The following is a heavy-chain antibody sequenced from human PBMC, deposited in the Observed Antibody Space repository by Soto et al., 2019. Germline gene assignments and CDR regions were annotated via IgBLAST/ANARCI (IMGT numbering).Heavy chain of an antibody. J-gene: IGHJ6*02. Sequence: ASVKVSCKASGGTFSSYAISWVRQAPGQGLEWMGGIIPIFGTANYAQKFQGRVTITADESTSTAYMELSSLRSEDTAVYYCARDQGITTFGVYSMYYNGMDVWGPGTTVTVSS. CDR3: ARDQGITTFGVYSMYYNGMDV. CDR1: GGTFSSYA. CDR2: IIPIFGTA. D-gene: IGHD3-3*01. V-gene: IGHV1-69*13.